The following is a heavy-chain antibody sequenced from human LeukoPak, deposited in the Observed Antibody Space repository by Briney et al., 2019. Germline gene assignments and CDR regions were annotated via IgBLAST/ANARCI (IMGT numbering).Heavy chain of an antibody. CDR2: INPNSGGT. D-gene: IGHD6-13*01. CDR1: GYTFTGYY. J-gene: IGHJ4*02. Sequence: ASVKVSCKASGYTFTGYYMHWVRQAPGQGLEWMGWINPNSGGTNYAQKFQGRVTMTRDTSISTAYMELSRLRSDDTAVYYCARVRRFPGIAAAGTFDYWGQGTLVTVSS. V-gene: IGHV1-2*02. CDR3: ARVRRFPGIAAAGTFDY.